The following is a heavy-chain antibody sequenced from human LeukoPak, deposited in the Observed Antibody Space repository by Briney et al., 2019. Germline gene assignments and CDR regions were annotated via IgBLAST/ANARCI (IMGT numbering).Heavy chain of an antibody. CDR2: IYPSSFT. CDR1: GGSMNTYY. V-gene: IGHV4-4*07. Sequence: SETLSLTCTVSGGSMNTYYWTWIRQPAGKGLQWIGYIYPSSFTNYNPSLESRVTMSVDTSKNQFSLKLTSVTAADTAVYYCARVFAFPHYYDSSGRLGGMDVWGQGTTVAVSS. CDR3: ARVFAFPHYYDSSGRLGGMDV. J-gene: IGHJ6*02. D-gene: IGHD3-22*01.